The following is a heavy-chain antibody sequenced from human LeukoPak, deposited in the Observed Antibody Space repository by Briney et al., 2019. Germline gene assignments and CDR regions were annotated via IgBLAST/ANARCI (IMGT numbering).Heavy chain of an antibody. D-gene: IGHD6-13*01. CDR3: AKDITSSSWRYGMDV. CDR1: GFTFSDYY. J-gene: IGHJ6*02. V-gene: IGHV3-11*01. CDR2: ISNSVDII. Sequence: PGGSLRLSCAASGFTFSDYYMSWIRQAPGKGLEWVSYISNSVDIIHYADSVKGRFAISRDNAKNSLYLQMNSLRAEDTALYYCAKDITSSSWRYGMDVWGQGTTVTVSS.